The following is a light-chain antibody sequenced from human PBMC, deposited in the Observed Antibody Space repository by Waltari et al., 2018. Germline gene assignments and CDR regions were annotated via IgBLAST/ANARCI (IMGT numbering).Light chain of an antibody. CDR2: DVS. Sequence: QSALTQPASVSGSPGQSISIPCIGTSSDIRTFNLVSWYLQYPGTAPKLLIYDVSQRPSGVSNRFSGSKSGNTASLTISGLQAEDEAIYYCCSYAGSRTWVFGGEAKPTVL. V-gene: IGLV2-23*02. CDR1: SSDIRTFNL. J-gene: IGLJ3*02. CDR3: CSYAGSRTWV.